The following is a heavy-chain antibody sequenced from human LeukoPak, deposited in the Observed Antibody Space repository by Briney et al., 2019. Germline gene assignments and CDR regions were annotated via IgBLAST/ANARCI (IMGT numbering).Heavy chain of an antibody. CDR2: IFTSGST. CDR3: ARAPVTVKDSFDI. J-gene: IGHJ3*02. Sequence: SETLSLTCTVSGGSISSYYWSWIRQPAGKGLEWIGRIFTSGSTNYNASLKSRVAMSVDTSKNQFSLKLRSVTAADTAVYYCARAPVTVKDSFDIWGQGTMVTVSS. CDR1: GGSISSYY. V-gene: IGHV4-4*07. D-gene: IGHD4-11*01.